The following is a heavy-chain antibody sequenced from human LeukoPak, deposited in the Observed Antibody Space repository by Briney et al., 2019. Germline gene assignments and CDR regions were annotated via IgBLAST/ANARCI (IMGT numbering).Heavy chain of an antibody. CDR2: INPSGGST. CDR3: ARPGWSSPAAMFGMDV. CDR1: GYTFTSYY. J-gene: IGHJ6*02. Sequence: ASVKVSCKASGYTFTSYYMHWVRRAPGQGLEWMGIINPSGGSTSYAQKFQGRVTITADESTSTAYMELSSLRSEDTAVYYCARPGWSSPAAMFGMDVWGQGTTVTVSS. D-gene: IGHD2-2*01. V-gene: IGHV1-46*01.